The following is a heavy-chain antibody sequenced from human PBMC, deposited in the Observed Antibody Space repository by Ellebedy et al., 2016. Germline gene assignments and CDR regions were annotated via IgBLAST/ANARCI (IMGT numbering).Heavy chain of an antibody. CDR1: GGSISSSSYY. V-gene: IGHV4-39*01. D-gene: IGHD1-26*01. CDR2: IYYSGSA. Sequence: SETLSLXCTVSGGSISSSSYYWGWIRQPPGKGLEWIGSIYYSGSAYYNPSLKSRVTISVDTSKNQFSLKLSSVTAADTAVYYCARLLVGAPDYWGQGTLVTVSS. CDR3: ARLLVGAPDY. J-gene: IGHJ4*02.